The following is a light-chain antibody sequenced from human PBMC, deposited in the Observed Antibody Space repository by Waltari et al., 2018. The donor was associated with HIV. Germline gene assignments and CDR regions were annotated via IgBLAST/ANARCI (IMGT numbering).Light chain of an antibody. CDR3: AAWDDSLSGQWV. Sequence: QSVLTQPPSASGTPGQRVTISCSGSSSNIGSNFVYWYQQLPGTAPKLLIYRNNQRPSGVPDRFSGPKSGTSASLAISGLRSEDEADYYCAAWDDSLSGQWVFGGGTKLTVL. CDR1: SSNIGSNF. CDR2: RNN. V-gene: IGLV1-47*01. J-gene: IGLJ3*02.